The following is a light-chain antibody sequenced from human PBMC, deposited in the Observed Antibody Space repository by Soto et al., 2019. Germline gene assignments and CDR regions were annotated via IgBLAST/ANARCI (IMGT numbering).Light chain of an antibody. Sequence: EVVMTQSPATLSVSPGERATLSCRASQTVSRNLAWYQQRPGQAPRLPIYDISNRATGVPARFSGSGSETEFTLTIRSLQSEDFAVHFCQQYNNWPSFGQGTRLENK. J-gene: IGKJ5*01. V-gene: IGKV3-15*01. CDR1: QTVSRN. CDR2: DIS. CDR3: QQYNNWPS.